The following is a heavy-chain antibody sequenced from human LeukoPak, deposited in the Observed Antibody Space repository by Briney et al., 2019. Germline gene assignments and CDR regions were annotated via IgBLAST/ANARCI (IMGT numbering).Heavy chain of an antibody. J-gene: IGHJ5*02. Sequence: GPSVTVSCKTSGHSFTDYYMHWVRQAPGQGLEWMGWINPNSGGTSSAQKFQGRVTMTSDTSISTVYMEVSWLTSDDTAIYYCARADRLHGGPYLIGPWGQGTLVTVSS. CDR1: GHSFTDYY. V-gene: IGHV1-2*02. CDR2: INPNSGGT. D-gene: IGHD3-16*01. CDR3: ARADRLHGGPYLIGP.